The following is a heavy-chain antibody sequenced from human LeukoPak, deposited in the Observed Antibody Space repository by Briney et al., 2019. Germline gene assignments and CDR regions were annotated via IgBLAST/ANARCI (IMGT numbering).Heavy chain of an antibody. J-gene: IGHJ4*02. CDR1: GYTFTGYY. Sequence: ASVKVSCKASGYTFTGYYMYWVRQAPGQGLEWMGWINPNSGVTNYAQKFQGRVTMMRDTSISTAYMEVSSLRSDDTAVYFCARGRGSYSFDYWGQGTLVTVSS. D-gene: IGHD3-16*01. CDR2: INPNSGVT. V-gene: IGHV1-2*02. CDR3: ARGRGSYSFDY.